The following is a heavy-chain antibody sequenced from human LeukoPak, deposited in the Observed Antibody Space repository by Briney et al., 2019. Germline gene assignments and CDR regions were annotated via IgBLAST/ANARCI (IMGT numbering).Heavy chain of an antibody. CDR3: ARRWNMVRGVDPDAFDI. CDR1: GDSISSNTW. CDR2: IFHGGSI. D-gene: IGHD3-10*01. V-gene: IGHV4-4*02. J-gene: IGHJ3*02. Sequence: PSETLSLTCAVSGDSISSNTWWSWVRPPPGKGLEWIGEIFHGGSINYNSSLKSRVTLSLDKSKNQFSLKLDSVTAADTAVYYCARRWNMVRGVDPDAFDIWGQGTMVTVSS.